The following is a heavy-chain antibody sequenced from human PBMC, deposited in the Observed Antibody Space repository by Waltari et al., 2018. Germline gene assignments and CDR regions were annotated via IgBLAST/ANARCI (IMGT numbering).Heavy chain of an antibody. CDR1: GGSISSSSYY. CDR3: ARHPAMTIMLWYFDL. Sequence: QLQLQESGPGLVKPSETLSLTCTVSGGSISSSSYYWGWIRRPPGKGLEWIGSIYYSGSTSYIPSLKSRVTISVDTSKNQFSLKLSSVTAADTAVYYCARHPAMTIMLWYFDLWGRGTLVTVSS. CDR2: IYYSGST. D-gene: IGHD2-8*01. V-gene: IGHV4-39*01. J-gene: IGHJ2*01.